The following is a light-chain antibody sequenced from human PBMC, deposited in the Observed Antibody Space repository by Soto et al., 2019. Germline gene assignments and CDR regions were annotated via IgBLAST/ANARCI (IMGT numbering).Light chain of an antibody. CDR3: ISYTPSSTVV. V-gene: IGLV2-14*01. CDR1: SSDVGAYNY. CDR2: DVS. Sequence: QSALTQPASVSGSPGQSITISCTGTSSDVGAYNYVSWYQQHPGKAPKVMIYDVSLRPSGVSNRFSGSKSGNTASLTISGLQAEDEADYYCISYTPSSTVVFGGGTKLTVL. J-gene: IGLJ2*01.